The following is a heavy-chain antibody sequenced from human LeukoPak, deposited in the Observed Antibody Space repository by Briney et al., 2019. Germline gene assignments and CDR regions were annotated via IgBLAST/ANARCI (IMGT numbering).Heavy chain of an antibody. V-gene: IGHV3-30*02. D-gene: IGHD2-15*01. CDR2: IQFDGSEK. J-gene: IGHJ6*02. CDR1: GFTFSSYG. Sequence: QAGGSLRLSCTASGFTFSSYGMHWVRQAPGKGLEWVSFIQFDGSEKYYADSVRGRFTISRDNSKNTLSLQMNSLRAEDTALYYCAKDVYDCSGGSCPQYYYVMDVWGQGTTVTVSS. CDR3: AKDVYDCSGGSCPQYYYVMDV.